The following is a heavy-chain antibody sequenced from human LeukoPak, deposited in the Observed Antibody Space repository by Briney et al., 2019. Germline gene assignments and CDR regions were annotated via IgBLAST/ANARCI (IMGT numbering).Heavy chain of an antibody. D-gene: IGHD1-26*01. CDR1: GYTFTGYY. J-gene: IGHJ4*02. CDR3: VTLGATNFDY. V-gene: IGHV1-2*02. Sequence: ASVKVSCKASGYTFTGYYIHWVRQAPGQGLEFLGWISPDSGGTNYPQKFQGRVTLTRDTSISTAYMELSRLRSDDTAVYYCVTLGATNFDYWGQGTLVTVSS. CDR2: ISPDSGGT.